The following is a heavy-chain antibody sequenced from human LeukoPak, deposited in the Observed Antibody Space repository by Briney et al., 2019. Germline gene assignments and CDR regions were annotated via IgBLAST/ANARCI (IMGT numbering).Heavy chain of an antibody. CDR3: ARRYYFVSGSYYPFDF. J-gene: IGHJ4*02. V-gene: IGHV4-59*04. CDR1: GGSLGSYY. Sequence: PSETLSLTCTVSGGSLGSYYLTWIRQPPGKGLEWMGCIHYSGTTYSNPSLKSRISISVDTSKSQFSLKLRSVTAADTAVYYCARRYYFVSGSYYPFDFWGQGTLVTVSS. CDR2: IHYSGTT. D-gene: IGHD3-10*01.